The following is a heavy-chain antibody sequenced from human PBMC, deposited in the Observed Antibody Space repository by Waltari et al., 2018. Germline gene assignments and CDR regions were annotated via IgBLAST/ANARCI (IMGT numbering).Heavy chain of an antibody. D-gene: IGHD6-19*01. CDR1: RHPSNIHL. Sequence: QVQLQESGPRLVKPSGHLSLTGGCPRRHPSNIHLWTWLRQAPGEGLRWLGEIHRTGSSNYNPSLKSRLTMSVDKSNSQVSMKLKSVTAADTAVYYCATSSFVAVLDSWGQGTLVTVSS. CDR2: IHRTGSS. V-gene: IGHV4-4*02. J-gene: IGHJ4*02. CDR3: ATSSFVAVLDS.